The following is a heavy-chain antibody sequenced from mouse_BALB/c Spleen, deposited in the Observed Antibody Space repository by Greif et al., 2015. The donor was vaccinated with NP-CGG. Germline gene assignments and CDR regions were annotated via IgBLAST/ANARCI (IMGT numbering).Heavy chain of an antibody. D-gene: IGHD1-1*01. CDR2: IDPENGDT. CDR3: NYYYGSSYVLDY. CDR1: GFNIKDYY. Sequence: EVQLQQSGAELVRSGASVKLSCTASGFNIKDYYMHWVKQRPEQGLEWIGWIDPENGDTEYAPKFQGKATMTADTSSNTACLQLSSLTSEDTAVYYCNYYYGSSYVLDYWGQGTSVTVSS. J-gene: IGHJ4*01. V-gene: IGHV14-4*02.